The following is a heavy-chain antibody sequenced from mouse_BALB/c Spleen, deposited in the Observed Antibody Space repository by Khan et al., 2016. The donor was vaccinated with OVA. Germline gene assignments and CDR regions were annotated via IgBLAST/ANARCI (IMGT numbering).Heavy chain of an antibody. CDR3: ARRAYYGNWYFDV. Sequence: VQLKESGPGLVKPSQSLSLTCTVTGYSITSDYAWNWVRQFPGNKLEWMGYISYSGSTSCNPFINGRITITRDTSKNQFFLQLNSVTTEDTATCYCARRAYYGNWYFDVWGAGTTVTGSS. V-gene: IGHV3-2*02. CDR2: ISYSGST. D-gene: IGHD2-1*01. J-gene: IGHJ1*01. CDR1: GYSITSDYA.